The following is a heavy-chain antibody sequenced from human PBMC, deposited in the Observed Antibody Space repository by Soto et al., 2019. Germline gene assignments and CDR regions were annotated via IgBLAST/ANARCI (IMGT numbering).Heavy chain of an antibody. CDR1: GFTCSTYA. V-gene: IGHV3-23*01. J-gene: IGHJ6*03. D-gene: IGHD2-8*01. Sequence: EVQLLAAGGGLVQPGGSLRLSCAASGFTCSTYAMRWVRQAPGKGLEWVSTITTSGGNTYYADSVQGRFTISRDNSKHTPYLQLNSLRDEDTAVYYCAVRYCTNGVCYTNYYYYIDVWGKGTTVTVSS. CDR3: AVRYCTNGVCYTNYYYYIDV. CDR2: ITTSGGNT.